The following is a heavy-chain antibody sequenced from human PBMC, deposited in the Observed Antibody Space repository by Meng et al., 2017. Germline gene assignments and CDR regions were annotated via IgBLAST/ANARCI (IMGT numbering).Heavy chain of an antibody. J-gene: IGHJ4*02. CDR1: GGSFSGYY. CDR3: ARRGIAARPFYY. V-gene: IGHV4-34*01. Sequence: QVQLQQGGAGLLKPSETLSLTCAVYGGSFSGYYWSWIRQPPGKGLEWIGEINHSGSTNYNPSPKSRVTISVDTSKNQFSLKLSSVTAADTAVYYCARRGIAARPFYYWGQGTLVTVSS. CDR2: INHSGST. D-gene: IGHD6-6*01.